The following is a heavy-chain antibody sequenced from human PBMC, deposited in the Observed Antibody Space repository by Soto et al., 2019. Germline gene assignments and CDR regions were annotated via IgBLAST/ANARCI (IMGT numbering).Heavy chain of an antibody. CDR2: ISGSGGST. D-gene: IGHD4-17*01. Sequence: PXXSLRLSCTTSGFTVSRSHMPWVPQAPGKGLEWVSAISGSGGSTYYADSVKGRFTISRDNSKNTLYLQMNSLRAEDTAVYYCAKDATTTVVTPFDYWGQGTLVTVSS. CDR1: GFTVSRSH. CDR3: AKDATTTVVTPFDY. V-gene: IGHV3-23*01. J-gene: IGHJ4*02.